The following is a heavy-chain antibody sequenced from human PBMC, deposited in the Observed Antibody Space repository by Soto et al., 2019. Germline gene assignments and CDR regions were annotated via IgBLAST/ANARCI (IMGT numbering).Heavy chain of an antibody. CDR1: GGSISSGGYS. J-gene: IGHJ4*02. Sequence: QLQLQESGSGLVKPSQTLSLTCAVSGGSISSGGYSWSWIRQPPGKGLEWIGYIYHSGSTYYNPSPKSRVTISVERSKTQFSLKLSSVTAADTAVYYCARAGGLGAVAADYWGQGTLVTVSS. D-gene: IGHD6-19*01. CDR2: IYHSGST. V-gene: IGHV4-30-2*01. CDR3: ARAGGLGAVAADY.